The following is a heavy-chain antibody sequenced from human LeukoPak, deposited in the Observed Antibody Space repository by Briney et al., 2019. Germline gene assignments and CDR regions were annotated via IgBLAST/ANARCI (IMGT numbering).Heavy chain of an antibody. V-gene: IGHV4-39*01. CDR2: IYYSGST. CDR3: AGSPYVFWSGYKGGYFDY. Sequence: SETLSLTCTVSGGSIGSSTYYWGWIRQPPGKGLEWIGSIYYSGSTYYNPSLNSRVTISVDTSKNQFSLKLSSVTAADTAVYYCAGSPYVFWSGYKGGYFDYWGQGTLVTVSS. J-gene: IGHJ4*02. D-gene: IGHD3-3*01. CDR1: GGSIGSSTYY.